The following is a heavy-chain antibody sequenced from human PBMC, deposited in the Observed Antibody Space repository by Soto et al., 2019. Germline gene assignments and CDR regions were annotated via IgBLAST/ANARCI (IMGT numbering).Heavy chain of an antibody. CDR2: ISAYNGNT. CDR1: GYTFTSYG. D-gene: IGHD2-15*01. V-gene: IGHV1-18*01. CDR3: ARVTVDIVVVVAAPSDYYYYYYMDV. J-gene: IGHJ6*03. Sequence: QVQLVQSGAEVKKPGASVKVSCKASGYTFTSYGISWVRQAPGQGLEWMGWISAYNGNTNYAQKLQGRVTMTTNTSTSTVYMELSSRRSDDTAVYYCARVTVDIVVVVAAPSDYYYYYYMDVWGKGTTVTVSS.